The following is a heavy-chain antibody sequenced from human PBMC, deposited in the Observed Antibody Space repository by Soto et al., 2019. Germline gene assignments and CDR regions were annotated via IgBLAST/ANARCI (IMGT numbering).Heavy chain of an antibody. CDR1: GYTFSGNY. Sequence: ASVKVSCKASGYTFSGNYMRYFHWMRQAPGQGFEWMGWINPNSGATSYAQNFQGRVTMTRDTSINTAYMELTRLRYDDTAVYYCAREHRFCSGGSCSIDFWGQGTLVTVSS. J-gene: IGHJ4*02. D-gene: IGHD2-15*01. V-gene: IGHV1-2*02. CDR3: AREHRFCSGGSCSIDF. CDR2: INPNSGAT.